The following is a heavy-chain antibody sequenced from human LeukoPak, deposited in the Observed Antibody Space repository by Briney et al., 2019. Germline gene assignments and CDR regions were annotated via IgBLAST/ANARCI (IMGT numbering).Heavy chain of an antibody. Sequence: PGGSLRLSCAASGFTFSSYGMHWVRQAPGKGLEWVAVISYDGSNKYYADSVKGRFTISRDNSKNTLYLQMNSLRAEDTAVYYCAKDRGSGYGELDYWGQGTLVTVSS. CDR3: AKDRGSGYGELDY. D-gene: IGHD5-12*01. J-gene: IGHJ4*02. CDR2: ISYDGSNK. V-gene: IGHV3-30*18. CDR1: GFTFSSYG.